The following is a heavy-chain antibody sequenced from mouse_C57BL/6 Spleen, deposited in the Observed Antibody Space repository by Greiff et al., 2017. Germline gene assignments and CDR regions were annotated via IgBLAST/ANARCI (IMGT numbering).Heavy chain of an antibody. CDR3: ARSSYGAFDY. Sequence: QVQLQQPGAELVMPGASVKLSCKASGYTFTSYWMHWVKQRPGQGLEWIGEIDPSDSYTNYNQKFKGKSTLTVDKSSSTAYMQLSSLTSEDSAVYYFARSSYGAFDYWGQGTTLTVSS. CDR2: IDPSDSYT. CDR1: GYTFTSYW. V-gene: IGHV1-69*01. J-gene: IGHJ2*01. D-gene: IGHD2-12*01.